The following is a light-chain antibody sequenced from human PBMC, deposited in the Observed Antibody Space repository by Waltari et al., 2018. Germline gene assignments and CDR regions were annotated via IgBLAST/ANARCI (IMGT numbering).Light chain of an antibody. CDR2: DVS. V-gene: IGLV2-14*03. J-gene: IGLJ1*01. Sequence: QSALTQPASVSGSPGQSITISCTGTSRDVGDYDWVSWYQQHPGKAPQVVIFDVSYRPSRVSTRVSGPKSGNTTSLTISRRQAEDEADYSCTSYTSRHSLVFGTGTKVTVL. CDR3: TSYTSRHSLV. CDR1: SRDVGDYDW.